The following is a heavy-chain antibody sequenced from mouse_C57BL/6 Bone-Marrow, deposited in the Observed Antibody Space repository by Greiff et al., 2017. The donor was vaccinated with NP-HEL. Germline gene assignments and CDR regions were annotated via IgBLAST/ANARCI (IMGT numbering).Heavy chain of an antibody. CDR2: IDPSDSET. V-gene: IGHV1-52*01. D-gene: IGHD1-1*01. Sequence: QVQLQQPGAELVRPGSSVKLSCKASGYTFTSYWMHWVKQRPIQGLEWIGNIDPSDSETHYNQKFKDKATLTVDKSSSTAYMQLSSLTSEDSAVYYCARSYYYGSSLHWYFDVWGTGTTVTVSS. CDR1: GYTFTSYW. CDR3: ARSYYYGSSLHWYFDV. J-gene: IGHJ1*03.